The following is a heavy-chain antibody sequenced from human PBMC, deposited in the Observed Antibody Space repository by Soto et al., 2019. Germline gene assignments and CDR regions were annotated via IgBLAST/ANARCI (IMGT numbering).Heavy chain of an antibody. Sequence: GGSLILSCAAAGFPFSSYAMSWVSKDPGKGLEWVSAINGSGGSTYYADSVKGRFTISRDNSKNTLYLQMNSLRAEDTAVYYCAKDFPTQYYYYGMDVWGQGTTVTVSS. J-gene: IGHJ6*02. V-gene: IGHV3-23*01. CDR1: GFPFSSYA. CDR2: INGSGGST. CDR3: AKDFPTQYYYYGMDV.